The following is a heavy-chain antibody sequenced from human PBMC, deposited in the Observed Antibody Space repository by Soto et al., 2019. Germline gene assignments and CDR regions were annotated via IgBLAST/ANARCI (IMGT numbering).Heavy chain of an antibody. Sequence: PGGSLRLSCAASGFTFSSYGMHWVRQAPGKGLEWVAVIWYDGSNKYYADSVKGRFTISRDNSKNTLYLQMNSLRAEDTAVYYCARDVAVFHSSGSKSRYYYYGMDVWGQGTTVTVSS. CDR2: IWYDGSNK. D-gene: IGHD6-19*01. V-gene: IGHV3-33*01. J-gene: IGHJ6*02. CDR3: ARDVAVFHSSGSKSRYYYYGMDV. CDR1: GFTFSSYG.